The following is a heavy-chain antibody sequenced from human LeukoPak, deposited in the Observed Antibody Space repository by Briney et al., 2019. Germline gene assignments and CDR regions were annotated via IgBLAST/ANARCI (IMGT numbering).Heavy chain of an antibody. D-gene: IGHD6-6*01. CDR2: IYYSGST. CDR1: GGSLSSSSYY. CDR3: ARIPDTEYSSSHFFDY. V-gene: IGHV4-39*01. J-gene: IGHJ4*02. Sequence: SETLSLTCTVSGGSLSSSSYYWGWIRQPPGKGLEWIGSIYYSGSTYYNPSLKSRVTISVDTSKNQFSLKLSSVTAADTAVYYCARIPDTEYSSSHFFDYWGQGTLVTVSS.